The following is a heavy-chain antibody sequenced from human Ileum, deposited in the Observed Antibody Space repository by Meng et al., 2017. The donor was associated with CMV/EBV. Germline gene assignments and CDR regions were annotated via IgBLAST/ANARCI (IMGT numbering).Heavy chain of an antibody. CDR1: GGSFSGYY. D-gene: IGHD2-15*01. CDR3: ARGVAGGPFDY. CDR2: INHSGST. Sequence: VQLQRWGAGLLKPSETLSLTCAVYGGSFSGYYWSWIRQPPGKGLEWIGEINHSGSTNYNPSLKSRVTISVDTSKNQFSLKLSSVTAADTAVYYCARGVAGGPFDYWGQGTLVTVSS. J-gene: IGHJ4*02. V-gene: IGHV4-34*01.